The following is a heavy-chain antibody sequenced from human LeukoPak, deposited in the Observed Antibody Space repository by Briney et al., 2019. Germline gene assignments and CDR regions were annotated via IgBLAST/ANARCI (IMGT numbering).Heavy chain of an antibody. CDR2: IYTSGST. CDR3: ARVNRNDYDSSGYYSSYYYYYMDV. J-gene: IGHJ6*03. CDR1: GVSISSYY. Sequence: PSETLSLTCTVSGVSISSYYWSWLRQPAGKGLEWIGRIYTSGSTNYNPSLKSRVTMSVDTSKNQFSLKLSSVTAADTAVYYCARVNRNDYDSSGYYSSYYYYYMDVWGKGTTVTVSS. D-gene: IGHD3-22*01. V-gene: IGHV4-4*07.